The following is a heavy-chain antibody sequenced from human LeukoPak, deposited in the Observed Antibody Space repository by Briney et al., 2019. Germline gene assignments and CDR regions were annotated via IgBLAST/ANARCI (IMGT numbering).Heavy chain of an antibody. CDR1: DDSITMYY. CDR2: VDHTGST. J-gene: IGHJ4*02. D-gene: IGHD6-13*01. CDR3: AREDSSSWDSLGY. V-gene: IGHV4-59*12. Sequence: PSETLSLTCSVSDDSITMYYWTWIRQPPGKGLEWIGYVDHTGSTNFNPSLNGRVSISRDTTNNLFSLRLRSVTAADTAVYYCAREDSSSWDSLGYWGQGTLVTVSS.